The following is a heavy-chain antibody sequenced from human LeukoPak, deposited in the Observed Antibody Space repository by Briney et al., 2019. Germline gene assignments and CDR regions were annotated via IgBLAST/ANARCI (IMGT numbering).Heavy chain of an antibody. V-gene: IGHV4-30-2*01. Sequence: SETLSLTFAVPGGSISSGGYSWSWIRQPPGNGLEWIGYIYHNGSTYYNPSLKSRVTISVDRSKNQFSLKLSSVTAADTAVYYCARGRDDSSGYYPSYYYYGMDVWGEGTTVTVSS. CDR1: GGSISSGGYS. J-gene: IGHJ6*04. CDR3: ARGRDDSSGYYPSYYYYGMDV. D-gene: IGHD3-22*01. CDR2: IYHNGST.